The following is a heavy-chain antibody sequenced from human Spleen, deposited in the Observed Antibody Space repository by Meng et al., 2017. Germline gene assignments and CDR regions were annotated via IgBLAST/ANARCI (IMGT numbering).Heavy chain of an antibody. CDR3: AKDIHYDSSVGYFDY. CDR1: GFTFSSYA. Sequence: GESLISCAASGFTFSSYAMSWVRQAPGKGLEWVSSISGSGVSTYYADSVKGRFTISRDHSKSTLYLHVNSLRAEDTAIYYCAKDIHYDSSVGYFDYWGQGTRVTVSS. V-gene: IGHV3-23*01. D-gene: IGHD3-22*01. J-gene: IGHJ4*02. CDR2: ISGSGVST.